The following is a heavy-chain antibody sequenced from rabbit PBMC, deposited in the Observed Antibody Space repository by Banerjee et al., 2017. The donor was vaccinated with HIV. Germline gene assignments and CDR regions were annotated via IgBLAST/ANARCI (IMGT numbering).Heavy chain of an antibody. CDR3: ARTPGYAGLTRLDL. D-gene: IGHD4-2*01. V-gene: IGHV1S45*01. Sequence: QEQLVESGGDLVKPGASLTLTCTASGIDFSARYYMCWVRQAPGKGLEWIGCIYTGDGGTYYASWAKGRFTFSKTSSTTVTLQLNSLTAADTATYFCARTPGYAGLTRLDLWGPGTLVTVS. CDR1: GIDFSARYY. CDR2: IYTGDGGT. J-gene: IGHJ3*01.